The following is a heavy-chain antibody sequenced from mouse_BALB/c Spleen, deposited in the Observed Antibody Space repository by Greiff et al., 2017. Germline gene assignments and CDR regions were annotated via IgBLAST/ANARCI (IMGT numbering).Heavy chain of an antibody. J-gene: IGHJ3*01. CDR2: IYPYNGGT. CDR1: GYTFTDYN. V-gene: IGHV1S29*02. Sequence: EVQLQQSGPELVKPGASVKISCKASGYTFTDYNMHWVKQSHGKSLEWIGYIYPYNGGTGYNQKFKSKATLTLDNSSSTAYMELRSLTSEDSAVYYCASRGNYYDYDWFAYWGQGTLVTVSA. CDR3: ASRGNYYDYDWFAY. D-gene: IGHD2-4*01.